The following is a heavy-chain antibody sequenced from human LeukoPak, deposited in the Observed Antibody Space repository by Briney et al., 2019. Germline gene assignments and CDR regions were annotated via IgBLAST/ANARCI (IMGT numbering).Heavy chain of an antibody. V-gene: IGHV5-51*01. CDR1: GYSFTSYW. J-gene: IGHJ4*02. CDR2: IYPGDSDT. D-gene: IGHD6-13*01. CDR3: ARQTRGGIVAAGSDY. Sequence: GESLKISCKGSGYSFTSYWIGWVRQMPGKGLEWMGIIYPGDSDTRYSPSFQGQVTISADKSISTAYLQWSSLKASDSAMYYCARQTRGGIVAAGSDYWGQGTLVTVSS.